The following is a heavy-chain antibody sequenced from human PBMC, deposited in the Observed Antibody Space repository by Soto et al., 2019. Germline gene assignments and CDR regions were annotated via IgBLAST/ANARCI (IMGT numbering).Heavy chain of an antibody. Sequence: QAQLVESGGGVVQPGRSLRLSCAASGFAFSSYGMHWFCQAPGTGLEWVAVISYDGSLQHYADSVKGRFTISRDNSKNMVLLQMSSLRAEDTAVYYCVSDRGYGHASVPYSWGQGTLVSVSS. J-gene: IGHJ4*02. V-gene: IGHV3-30*03. CDR2: ISYDGSLQ. D-gene: IGHD5-18*01. CDR1: GFAFSSYG. CDR3: VSDRGYGHASVPYS.